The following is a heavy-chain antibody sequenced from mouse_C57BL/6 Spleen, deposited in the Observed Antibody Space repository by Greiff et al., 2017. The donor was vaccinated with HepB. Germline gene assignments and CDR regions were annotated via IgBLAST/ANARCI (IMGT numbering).Heavy chain of an antibody. D-gene: IGHD2-1*01. J-gene: IGHJ2*01. CDR2: IDPEDGET. Sequence: VQLKQSGAELVKPGASVKLSCTASGFNIKDYYMHWVKQRTEQGLEWIGRIDPEDGETKYAPKFQGKATITADTSSNTAYLQLSSLTSEDTAVYYCARGSYGNYYFDYWGQGTTLTVSS. CDR1: GFNIKDYY. V-gene: IGHV14-2*01. CDR3: ARGSYGNYYFDY.